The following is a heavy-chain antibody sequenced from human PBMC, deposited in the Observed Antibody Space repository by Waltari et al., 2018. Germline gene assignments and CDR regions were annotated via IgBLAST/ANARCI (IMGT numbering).Heavy chain of an antibody. CDR3: ARVHSSSSGVYYFDY. J-gene: IGHJ4*02. Sequence: QVQLQESGPGLVKPSETLSLTCTVSGGSISSYYWSWIRQPAGKGLEWIGRIYTSGSTNYNPPLKSRVTMSVDTSKNQFSLKLSSVTAADTAVYYCARVHSSSSGVYYFDYWGQGTLVTVSS. V-gene: IGHV4-4*07. CDR1: GGSISSYY. CDR2: IYTSGST. D-gene: IGHD6-6*01.